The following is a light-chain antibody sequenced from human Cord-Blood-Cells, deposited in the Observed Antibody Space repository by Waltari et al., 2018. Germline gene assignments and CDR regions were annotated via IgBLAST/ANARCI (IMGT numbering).Light chain of an antibody. Sequence: EIVMTQSPATLSLCPGERATLSCRASQSVSSSYLSWYQQKPGQAPRLLIYGASTRATGIPARFSGSGSGTDFTLTISSLQTEDFAVYYCQQDYNLPYTFGQGTKLEIK. CDR1: QSVSSSY. V-gene: IGKV3D-7*01. J-gene: IGKJ2*01. CDR3: QQDYNLPYT. CDR2: GAS.